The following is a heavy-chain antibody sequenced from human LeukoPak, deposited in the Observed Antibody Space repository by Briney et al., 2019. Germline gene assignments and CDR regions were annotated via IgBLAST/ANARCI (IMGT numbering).Heavy chain of an antibody. J-gene: IGHJ4*02. CDR1: GFILSSYW. CDR2: INLDGSVQ. D-gene: IGHD3-16*01. Sequence: GGSLRLSCATSGFILSSYWMTWVRQAPGRGLEWVANINLDGSVQWYADSVKGRFTISRDNAKNSVYLQMNSLRAEDTAVYYCAREGGVADYWGQGTLVTVSS. CDR3: AREGGVADY. V-gene: IGHV3-7*01.